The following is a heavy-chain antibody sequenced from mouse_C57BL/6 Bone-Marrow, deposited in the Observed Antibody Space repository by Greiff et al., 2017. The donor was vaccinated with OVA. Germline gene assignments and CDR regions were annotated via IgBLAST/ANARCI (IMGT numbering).Heavy chain of an antibody. CDR3: TTRGLLPLDD. J-gene: IGHJ2*01. V-gene: IGHV14-4*01. D-gene: IGHD2-3*01. Sequence: VQLQQSGAELVRPGASVKLSCTASGFNIKDDYMHWVKQRPEQGLEWIGWIDPENGDTEYASKFQGKATITADTSSNTAYLQLSSLTSEDTAVYYCTTRGLLPLDDWGQGTTLTVSS. CDR1: GFNIKDDY. CDR2: IDPENGDT.